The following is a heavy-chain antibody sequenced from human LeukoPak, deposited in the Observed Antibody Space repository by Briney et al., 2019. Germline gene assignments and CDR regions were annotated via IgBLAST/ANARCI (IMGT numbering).Heavy chain of an antibody. CDR2: INVDGSSA. CDR1: GFTFSSYW. D-gene: IGHD1-26*01. J-gene: IGHJ6*03. V-gene: IGHV3-74*03. Sequence: GGSLRLSCAASGFTFSSYWMHWIRQAPGKGLVWVSRINVDGSSATYADSVKGRFTVSRDNAKNPLYLQMNSLGPERPAGYYLGKDMVGVQRERAACGLWHRGTRDTV. CDR3: GKDMVGVQRERAACGL.